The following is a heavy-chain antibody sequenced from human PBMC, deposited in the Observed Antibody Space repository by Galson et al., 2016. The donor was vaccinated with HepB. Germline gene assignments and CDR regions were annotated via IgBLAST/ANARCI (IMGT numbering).Heavy chain of an antibody. Sequence: SLRLSCAASGFTLSRYWMNWVRQAPGKGLEWVSVIWSDGSNKYYADSVKGRFTISRDNAKNALYLQMNSLRAEDTAVYYCARSINGFWSGYYTSHSHYYMDIWGKGTTVTVSS. D-gene: IGHD3-3*01. CDR2: IWSDGSNK. CDR1: GFTLSRYW. J-gene: IGHJ6*03. CDR3: ARSINGFWSGYYTSHSHYYMDI. V-gene: IGHV3-33*08.